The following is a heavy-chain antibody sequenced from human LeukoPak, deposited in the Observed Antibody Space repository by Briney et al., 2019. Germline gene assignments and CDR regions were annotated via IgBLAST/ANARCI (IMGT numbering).Heavy chain of an antibody. CDR2: IYYSGST. Sequence: SETLSLTCTVSGGSISSYYWSWIRQPPGKGLEWIGYIYYSGSTNYNPSLKSRVTISVDTSKNQFSLQLNSVTPEDTAVYYCARWLHQQADMDVWGQGTTVTVSS. CDR1: GGSISSYY. D-gene: IGHD5-24*01. V-gene: IGHV4-59*12. J-gene: IGHJ6*02. CDR3: ARWLHQQADMDV.